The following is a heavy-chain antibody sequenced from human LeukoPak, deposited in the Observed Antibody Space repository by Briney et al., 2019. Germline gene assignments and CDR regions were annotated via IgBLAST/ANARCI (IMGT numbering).Heavy chain of an antibody. D-gene: IGHD2-2*01. CDR3: ARGVVDYYYGMDV. CDR1: GGSISSYY. V-gene: IGHV4-59*01. CDR2: IYYSGST. J-gene: IGHJ6*02. Sequence: SETLSPTCTVSGGSISSYYWSWIRQPPGKGLEWIGYIYYSGSTNYNPSLKSRVTISVDTSKNQFSLKLSSVTAADTAVYYCARGVVDYYYGMDVWGQGTTVTVSS.